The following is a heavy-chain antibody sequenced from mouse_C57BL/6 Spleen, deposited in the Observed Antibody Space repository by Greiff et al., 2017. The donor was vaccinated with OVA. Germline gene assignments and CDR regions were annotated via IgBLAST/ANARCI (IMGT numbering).Heavy chain of an antibody. Sequence: VQLQQSGPELVKPGASVKISCKASGYAFSSSWMNWVKQRPGKGLEWIGRIYPGDGDTNYNGKFKGKATLTADKSSSTAYMQLSSLTSEDSAVYYCERERYDGVPFDYWGQGTTLTVSS. CDR2: IYPGDGDT. D-gene: IGHD2-3*01. V-gene: IGHV1-82*01. CDR3: ERERYDGVPFDY. J-gene: IGHJ2*01. CDR1: GYAFSSSW.